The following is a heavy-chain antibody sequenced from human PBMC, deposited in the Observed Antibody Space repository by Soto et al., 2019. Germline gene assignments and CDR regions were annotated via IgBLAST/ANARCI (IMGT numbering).Heavy chain of an antibody. V-gene: IGHV1-2*04. Sequence: ASVKVSCKASGYTFTGYYMHWVRQAPGQGLEWMGWINPNSGGTNYAQKFQGWVTMTRDTSISTAYMELSRRRSDDTAVYYCAREFKYGGPTTYYYYGMDVWGQGTTVTVSS. CDR1: GYTFTGYY. CDR3: AREFKYGGPTTYYYYGMDV. J-gene: IGHJ6*02. CDR2: INPNSGGT. D-gene: IGHD4-17*01.